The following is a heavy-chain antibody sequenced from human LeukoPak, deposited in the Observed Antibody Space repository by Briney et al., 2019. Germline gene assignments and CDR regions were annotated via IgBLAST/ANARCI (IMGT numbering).Heavy chain of an antibody. D-gene: IGHD4-11*01. CDR1: SGSFSGYY. J-gene: IGHJ6*03. V-gene: IGHV4-34*01. CDR3: ARAAQSGYMDV. Sequence: PSETLSLTCAVYSGSFSGYYWSWIRQPPGKGLEWIGEINHSGSTNYNPSLKSRVTISVDTSKNQFSLKLSSVTAADTAVYYCARAAQSGYMDVWGKGTTVTVSS. CDR2: INHSGST.